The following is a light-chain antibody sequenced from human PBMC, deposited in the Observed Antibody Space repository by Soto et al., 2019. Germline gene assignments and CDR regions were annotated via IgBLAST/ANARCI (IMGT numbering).Light chain of an antibody. CDR2: DAS. CDR3: QQRSNLMYT. Sequence: EIVLTQSPATLSLSPGERATLSCRASQSVSSYLAWYQQKPGQAPRLLICDASSRATGIPARFSGSGTGTDFTLTSSRPEPEDFAVYYCQQRSNLMYTFGQGTKLEIK. V-gene: IGKV3-11*01. J-gene: IGKJ2*01. CDR1: QSVSSY.